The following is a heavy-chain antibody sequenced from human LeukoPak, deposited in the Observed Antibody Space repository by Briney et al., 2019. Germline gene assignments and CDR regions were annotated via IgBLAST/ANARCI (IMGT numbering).Heavy chain of an antibody. J-gene: IGHJ6*02. Sequence: PSETLSLTCTVSGGSISSSSYYWGWIRQPPGKGLEWIGSIYYSGSTYYNPSLKSRVTISVDKSKNQFSLKLSSVTAADTAVYYCARVSIVVVPAASYYYYGMDVWGQGTTVTVSS. CDR1: GGSISSSSYY. V-gene: IGHV4-39*07. D-gene: IGHD2-2*01. CDR3: ARVSIVVVPAASYYYYGMDV. CDR2: IYYSGST.